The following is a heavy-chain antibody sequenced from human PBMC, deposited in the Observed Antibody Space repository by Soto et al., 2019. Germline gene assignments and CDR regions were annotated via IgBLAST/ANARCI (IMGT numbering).Heavy chain of an antibody. CDR3: AKIEGVAPGWVDP. J-gene: IGHJ5*02. CDR1: RFPSSDYG. D-gene: IGHD1-26*01. V-gene: IGHV3-30*18. CDR2: ISHHGIRT. Sequence: LRLSCAAARFPSSDYGMHWVRQATGKGLQWLATISHHGIRTHYADSVKGRFTISRDNSKNTLYLQMNSLRAEDTAVYYCAKIEGVAPGWVDPWVQGNPVTFS.